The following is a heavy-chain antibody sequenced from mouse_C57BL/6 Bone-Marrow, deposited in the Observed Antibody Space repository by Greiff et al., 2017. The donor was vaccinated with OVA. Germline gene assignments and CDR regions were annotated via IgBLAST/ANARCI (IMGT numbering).Heavy chain of an antibody. V-gene: IGHV1-64*01. CDR3: ARASSYRIDY. CDR2: IYPNSGST. CDR1: GYTFTSYW. J-gene: IGHJ4*01. D-gene: IGHD1-1*01. Sequence: QVQLQQSGAELVKPGASVKLSCKASGYTFTSYWMHWVKQRPGKGLEWIGMIYPNSGSTNYNEKFKSKATLTVDKSSSPAYMQLSSLTSEDSAVYYCARASSYRIDYWGQGTAVTVSS.